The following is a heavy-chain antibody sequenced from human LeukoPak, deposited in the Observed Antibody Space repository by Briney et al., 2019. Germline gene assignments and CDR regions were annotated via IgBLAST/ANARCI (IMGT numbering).Heavy chain of an antibody. CDR3: ARWGXYSXGXXXXFDY. V-gene: IGHV1-8*02. CDR1: GYTFTSYG. J-gene: IGHJ4*02. D-gene: IGHD3-22*01. Sequence: ASVKVSCKASGYTFTSYGINWVRQATGQGLEWMGWMNPNSGNTGYAQKFQGRVTMTRNTSISTAYMELSSPRSEDTAVYYCARWGXYSXGXXXXFDYWGQGTLVTVS. CDR2: MNPNSGNT.